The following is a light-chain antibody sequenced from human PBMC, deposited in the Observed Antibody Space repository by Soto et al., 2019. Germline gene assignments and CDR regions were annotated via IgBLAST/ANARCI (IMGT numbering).Light chain of an antibody. CDR2: KVS. CDR1: SSDVGGYNY. Sequence: QSVLTQPASVSGSPGQSITISCTGTSSDVGGYNYVSWYQQHPGKAPKLMIYKVSNRPSGVSNSFSGSKSGNTASLTISGLQAEDEADYYCSSYTSSSTLVFRTGTKVTVL. CDR3: SSYTSSSTLV. J-gene: IGLJ1*01. V-gene: IGLV2-14*01.